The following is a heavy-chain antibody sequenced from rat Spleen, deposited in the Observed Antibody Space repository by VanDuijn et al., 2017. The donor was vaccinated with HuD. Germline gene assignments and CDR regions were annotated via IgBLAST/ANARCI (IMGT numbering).Heavy chain of an antibody. Sequence: EVQLVESGGGLVQPGRSLKLSCAASGFTFSDYAMAWVRQAPGKGLEWVSSINPDGGTTYYPESVKGRFTISRDNAKNTVDMQLDSLRSEDTAMYFCARERTWERYFDYWGQGVMVTVSS. D-gene: IGHD5-1*01. CDR1: GFTFSDYA. V-gene: IGHV5S13*01. CDR2: INPDGGTT. CDR3: ARERTWERYFDY. J-gene: IGHJ2*01.